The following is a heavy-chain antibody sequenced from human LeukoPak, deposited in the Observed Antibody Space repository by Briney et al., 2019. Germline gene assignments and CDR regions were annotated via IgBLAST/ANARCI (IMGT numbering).Heavy chain of an antibody. CDR1: GFTFSSYW. CDR3: AKVGGMTTVTVFDY. D-gene: IGHD4-11*01. V-gene: IGHV3-74*01. Sequence: PGGSLRLSCAASGFTFSSYWMHWVRQAPGKGLVWVSRINSDGSSTSYADSVRGRFSISRDNAKNTLYLQMNSLRAEDTAVYYCAKVGGMTTVTVFDYWGQGTLVTVSS. J-gene: IGHJ4*02. CDR2: INSDGSST.